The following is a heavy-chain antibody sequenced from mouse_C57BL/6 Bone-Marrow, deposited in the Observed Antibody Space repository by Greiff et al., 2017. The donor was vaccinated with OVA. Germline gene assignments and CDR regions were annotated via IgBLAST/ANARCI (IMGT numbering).Heavy chain of an antibody. CDR2: IYPGSGST. V-gene: IGHV1-55*01. J-gene: IGHJ3*01. Sequence: QVQLQQPGAELVKPGASVKMSCKASGYTFTSYWITWVKQRPGQGLEWIGDIYPGSGSTNYNEKFKSKATLTVDTSSSTAYMQLSSLTSEDSAVYYGASPVYYSNPNLFAYWGQGTLVTVSA. CDR3: ASPVYYSNPNLFAY. D-gene: IGHD2-5*01. CDR1: GYTFTSYW.